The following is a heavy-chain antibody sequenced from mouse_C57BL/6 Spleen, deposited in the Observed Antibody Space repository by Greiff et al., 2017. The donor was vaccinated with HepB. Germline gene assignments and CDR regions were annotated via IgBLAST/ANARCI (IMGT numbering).Heavy chain of an antibody. D-gene: IGHD1-1*01. CDR2: IDPEDGDT. J-gene: IGHJ4*01. CDR3: TPLITTVPYYAMDY. Sequence: VQLQQSGAELVRPGASVKLSCTASGFNIKDYYMHWVKQRPEQGLEWIGRIDPEDGDTEYAPKFQGKATMTADTSSNTAYLQLSSLTSEDTAVYYCTPLITTVPYYAMDYWGQGTSVTVSS. V-gene: IGHV14-1*01. CDR1: GFNIKDYY.